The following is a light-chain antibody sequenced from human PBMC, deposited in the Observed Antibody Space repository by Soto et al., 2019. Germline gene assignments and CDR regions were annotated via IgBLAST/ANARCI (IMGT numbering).Light chain of an antibody. J-gene: IGKJ1*01. V-gene: IGKV1-39*01. Sequence: DIPMTQSPSSLSASAGDRVSITCRAGQSINRFLNWYHQKPGKAPKLLIYGASSLQSGVPPRVSGSGSGTAFNLTISSLQPEDFATYYCQQSYSSPQPFGQGTKVEIK. CDR2: GAS. CDR3: QQSYSSPQP. CDR1: QSINRF.